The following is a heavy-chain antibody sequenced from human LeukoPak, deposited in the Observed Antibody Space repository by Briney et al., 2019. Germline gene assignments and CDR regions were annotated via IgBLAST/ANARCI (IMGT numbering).Heavy chain of an antibody. V-gene: IGHV4-30-4*01. CDR1: GGSISSGDYY. D-gene: IGHD3-10*01. Sequence: PSETLSLTCTVSGGSISSGDYYWSWIRQPPGKGLEWIGYIYYSGSTYYNPSLKSRVTISADTSKNQFSLKLSSVTAADTAVYYCARVFPSLGESYGMDVWGQGTTVTVSS. J-gene: IGHJ6*02. CDR2: IYYSGST. CDR3: ARVFPSLGESYGMDV.